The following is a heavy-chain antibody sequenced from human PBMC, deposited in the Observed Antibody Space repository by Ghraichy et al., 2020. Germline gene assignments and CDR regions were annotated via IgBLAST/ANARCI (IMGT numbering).Heavy chain of an antibody. CDR3: ASLVRAKVRGYDTTPAAAGMDV. CDR1: GFPFSTYD. D-gene: IGHD3-10*01. J-gene: IGHJ6*02. V-gene: IGHV1-8*02. CDR2: MHPHSGNT. Sequence: ASVKVSCKASGFPFSTYDINWVRQATGQGLESMGWMHPHSGNTVYAQNFRGRVTMPRDTSISTVYMEVSSLTSEDTAGYYCASLVRAKVRGYDTTPAAAGMDVWGQGTTVTVSS.